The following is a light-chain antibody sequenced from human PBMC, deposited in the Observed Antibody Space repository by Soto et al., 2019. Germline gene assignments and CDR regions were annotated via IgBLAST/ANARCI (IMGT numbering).Light chain of an antibody. CDR2: EVS. CDR1: SSDVGGYNY. CDR3: SSYTSSSILYV. J-gene: IGLJ1*01. V-gene: IGLV2-14*01. Sequence: QSVLTQPASVSGSPGQSITISCTGTSSDVGGYNYVSWYQQHPGKAPKLMIYEVSNRPSGVSNRFSGSKSGNTASLTISGLQAEDEADYYCSSYTSSSILYVFGTGTKLPVL.